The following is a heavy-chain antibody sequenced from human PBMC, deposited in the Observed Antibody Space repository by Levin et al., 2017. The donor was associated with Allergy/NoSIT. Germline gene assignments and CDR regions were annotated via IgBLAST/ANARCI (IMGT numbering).Heavy chain of an antibody. Sequence: SETLSLTCSVSGGSISSHFWNWIRQPPGKGLEWIGYIYHSGSTDYNPSLKSRATISADTTKTQFSLRLSSVTAADTAAYYCARGIYGEYNCDYWGQGILVTVSS. CDR3: ARGIYGEYNCDY. CDR1: GGSISSHF. V-gene: IGHV4-59*11. CDR2: IYHSGST. J-gene: IGHJ4*02. D-gene: IGHD4-17*01.